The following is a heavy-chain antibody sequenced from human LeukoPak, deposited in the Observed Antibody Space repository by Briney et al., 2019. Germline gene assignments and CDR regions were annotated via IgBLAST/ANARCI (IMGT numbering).Heavy chain of an antibody. V-gene: IGHV1-69*13. D-gene: IGHD3-9*01. Sequence: SVKVSCKASGGTFSSYAISWVRQAPGQGLEWMGGITPIFGTANYAQKFQGRVTITADESTSTAYMELSSLRSEDTAVYYCARHYDILTGAFDYWGQGTLVTVSS. J-gene: IGHJ4*02. CDR2: ITPIFGTA. CDR3: ARHYDILTGAFDY. CDR1: GGTFSSYA.